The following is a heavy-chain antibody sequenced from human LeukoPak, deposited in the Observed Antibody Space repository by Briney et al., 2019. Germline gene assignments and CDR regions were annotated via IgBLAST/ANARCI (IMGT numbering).Heavy chain of an antibody. CDR3: ARDHVRENYYYMDV. D-gene: IGHD1-26*01. CDR2: INPNSGGT. V-gene: IGHV1-2*02. J-gene: IGHJ6*03. CDR1: GYTLTNYH. Sequence: GASVKVSCKASGYTLTNYHIHWVRQAPGQGLEWMGWINPNSGGTNYAQKFQGRVTMTRDTSISTAYMELSRLRSDDTAVYYCARDHVRENYYYMDVWGKGTTVTVSS.